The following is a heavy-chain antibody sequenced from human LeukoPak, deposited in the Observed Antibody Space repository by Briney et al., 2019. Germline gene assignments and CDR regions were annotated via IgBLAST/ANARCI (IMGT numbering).Heavy chain of an antibody. J-gene: IGHJ4*02. Sequence: PGGSLRLSCAASGFTFSTYGMSWVRQAPGMGLEWVSGISDSGGSTHFVDSVRGRFTISRDNSKNTLYLQMNSLRAEDTAVYYCARTSWNDVPYLDYWGQGTLVTVSS. CDR2: ISDSGGST. CDR1: GFTFSTYG. D-gene: IGHD1-1*01. V-gene: IGHV3-23*01. CDR3: ARTSWNDVPYLDY.